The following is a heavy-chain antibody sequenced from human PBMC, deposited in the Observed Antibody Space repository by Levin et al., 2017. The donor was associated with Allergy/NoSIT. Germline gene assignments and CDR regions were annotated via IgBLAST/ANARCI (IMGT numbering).Heavy chain of an antibody. Sequence: GESLKISCAASGFTFSSYSMNWVRQAPGKGLEWVSSISSSSSYIYYADSVKGRFTISRDNAKNSLYLQMNSLRAEDTAVYYCARDVYPAAGTFDYWGQGTLVTVSS. V-gene: IGHV3-21*01. CDR1: GFTFSSYS. J-gene: IGHJ4*02. CDR3: ARDVYPAAGTFDY. D-gene: IGHD6-13*01. CDR2: ISSSSSYI.